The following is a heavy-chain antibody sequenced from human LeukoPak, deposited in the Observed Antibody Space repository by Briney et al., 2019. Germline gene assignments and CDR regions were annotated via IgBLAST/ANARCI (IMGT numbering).Heavy chain of an antibody. V-gene: IGHV3-66*01. CDR2: IYSGGST. CDR1: GFTFDDYA. CDR3: VREGVFSGLRKVEDY. Sequence: GGSLRLSCAASGFTFDDYAMHWVRQAPGKGLEWVSVIYSGGSTYYADSVKGRFTISRDNSKNTLYLQMDSLGAEDTAVYYCVREGVFSGLRKVEDYWGQGTLVTVSS. J-gene: IGHJ4*02. D-gene: IGHD4-17*01.